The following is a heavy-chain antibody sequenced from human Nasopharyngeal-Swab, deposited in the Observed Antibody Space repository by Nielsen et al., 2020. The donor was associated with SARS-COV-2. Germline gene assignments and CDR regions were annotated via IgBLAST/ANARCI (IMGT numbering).Heavy chain of an antibody. D-gene: IGHD1-26*01. J-gene: IGHJ4*02. Sequence: SETLSLTCAVYGGSFSGYYWSWIRQPPGKGLEWIGEINHSGSTNYNPSLKSRVTISVDTSKNQFSLKLSSVTAADTAVYYCASFRYSGSYLKYYFDYWGQGTLVTVSS. CDR2: INHSGST. CDR3: ASFRYSGSYLKYYFDY. CDR1: GGSFSGYY. V-gene: IGHV4-34*01.